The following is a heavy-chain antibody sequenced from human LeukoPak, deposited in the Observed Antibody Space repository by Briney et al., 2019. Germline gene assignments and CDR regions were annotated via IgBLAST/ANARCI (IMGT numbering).Heavy chain of an antibody. CDR2: INEDGSEK. J-gene: IGHJ4*02. V-gene: IGHV3-7*01. Sequence: GGSLRLSCVTSRFSLSNFWMIWVRQAPGKGLEWVANINEDGSEKNYVDSVKGRFTISRDNAKNSLYLQMNSLRAEDTAVYYCVRDRSRITVTRFDSWGQGTLVTVSS. CDR3: VRDRSRITVTRFDS. D-gene: IGHD4-17*01. CDR1: RFSLSNFW.